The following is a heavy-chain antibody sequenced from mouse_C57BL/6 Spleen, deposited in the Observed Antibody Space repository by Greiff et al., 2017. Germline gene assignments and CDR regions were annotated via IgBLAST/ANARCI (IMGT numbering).Heavy chain of an antibody. Sequence: EVKLQESGEGLVKPGGSLKLSCAASGFTFSSYAMSWVRQTPEKRLEWVAYISSGGDYIYYADTVKGRFTISRDNARNTLYLQMSSLKSEDTAMYYCTRDAHYDYFDYWGQGTTLTVSS. J-gene: IGHJ2*01. D-gene: IGHD1-2*01. CDR3: TRDAHYDYFDY. CDR1: GFTFSSYA. CDR2: ISSGGDYI. V-gene: IGHV5-9-1*02.